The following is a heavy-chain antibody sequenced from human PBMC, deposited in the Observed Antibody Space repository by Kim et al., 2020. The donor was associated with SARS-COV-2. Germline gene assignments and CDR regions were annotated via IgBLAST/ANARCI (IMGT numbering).Heavy chain of an antibody. V-gene: IGHV4-61*01. J-gene: IGHJ6*02. CDR3: VRNYCRIGNCYSVTYFCCMDV. CDR2: IFHGGSS. CDR1: GGSVSSDNHY. Sequence: SETLSLTCTVSGGSVSSDNHYWSWIRRPPEKGLEWIGYIFHGGSSNYNPSLKSRVTISPDTSKNQLSLELSSVTAADTAVYYCVRNYCRIGNCYSVTYFCCMDVWGQGTTVTVSS. D-gene: IGHD2-15*01.